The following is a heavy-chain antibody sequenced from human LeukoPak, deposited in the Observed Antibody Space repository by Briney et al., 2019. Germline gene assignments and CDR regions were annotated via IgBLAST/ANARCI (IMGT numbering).Heavy chain of an antibody. CDR3: ARDSGVVRGVIPFDY. J-gene: IGHJ4*02. V-gene: IGHV1-2*02. Sequence: ASVKVSCKASGYTFTGYYMHWVRQAPGQGLEWMGWINPSSGGTNYAQKLQGRVTMTTDTSTSTAYMELRSLRSDDTAVYYCARDSGVVRGVIPFDYWGQGTLVTVSS. CDR2: INPSSGGT. CDR1: GYTFTGYY. D-gene: IGHD3-10*01.